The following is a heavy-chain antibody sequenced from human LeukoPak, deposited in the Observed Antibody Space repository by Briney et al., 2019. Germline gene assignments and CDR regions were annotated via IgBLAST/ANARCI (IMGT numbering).Heavy chain of an antibody. D-gene: IGHD1-26*01. V-gene: IGHV4-59*01. Sequence: SETLSLTCTVSGGSSSSYYWSWIRQSPGKGLEWIGYIYYSGSTNYNPSLKSRVTMSVDTSKNQFSPMLSSVTAADTAVYYCASRLQTSWVMDVWGQGTTVTVSS. CDR2: IYYSGST. CDR3: ASRLQTSWVMDV. CDR1: GGSSSSYY. J-gene: IGHJ6*02.